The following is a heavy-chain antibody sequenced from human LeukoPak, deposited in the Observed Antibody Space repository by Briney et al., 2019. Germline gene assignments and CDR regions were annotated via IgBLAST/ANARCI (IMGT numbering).Heavy chain of an antibody. J-gene: IGHJ4*02. Sequence: GGSLRLSCSASGFTFSSCAMSWVRQTPGKGLEWVSGISGGGDETYYADSVKGRFTISRDNSKSTLYLQMNSLRAEDTAVYYCVKEGPLRRTDFDFWAQVTLVTVSS. CDR2: ISGGGDET. V-gene: IGHV3-23*01. CDR3: VKEGPLRRTDFDF. CDR1: GFTFSSCA.